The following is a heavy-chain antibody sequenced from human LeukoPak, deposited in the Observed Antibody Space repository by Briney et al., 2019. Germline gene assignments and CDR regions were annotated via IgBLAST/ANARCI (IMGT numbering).Heavy chain of an antibody. D-gene: IGHD2-2*01. V-gene: IGHV3-48*03. CDR1: GFTFSNYE. CDR2: IGRSVTTI. J-gene: IGHJ3*02. CDR3: VSETSTSDSNALDI. Sequence: GGSLRLSCAASGFTFSNYEMNWVRQAPGKGLEWVSYIGRSVTTISYADSVKGRFTISRDNAKNSLYLQMNSLRAEDTAVYFCVSETSTSDSNALDIWGQGTMVTVSS.